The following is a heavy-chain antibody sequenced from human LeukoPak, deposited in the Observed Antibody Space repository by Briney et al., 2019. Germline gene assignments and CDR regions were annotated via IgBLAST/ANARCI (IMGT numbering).Heavy chain of an antibody. D-gene: IGHD4-23*01. J-gene: IGHJ6*02. CDR2: IIPIFGIA. Sequence: ASVKVSCKASGYTFSSYAISLVRQAPGQGLEWRGRIIPIFGIANYAQKFQGRVTITADKSTSTAYMELSSLRSEDTAVYYCARGTTVVEAYGMDVWGQGTTVTVSS. V-gene: IGHV1-69*04. CDR1: GYTFSSYA. CDR3: ARGTTVVEAYGMDV.